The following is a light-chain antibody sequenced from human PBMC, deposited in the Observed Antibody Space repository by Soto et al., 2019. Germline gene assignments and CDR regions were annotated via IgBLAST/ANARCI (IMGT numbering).Light chain of an antibody. J-gene: IGKJ3*01. Sequence: DIQMTQSPSFVSASVGDRVTLTCRASQYISTWLAWYQQRLGEAPRLLIFSASTLKNGIPARFSGSGSGTDFTLTISGLQPEDFATYYGQQGRTSPFSFGPGTKV. CDR3: QQGRTSPFS. CDR1: QYISTW. V-gene: IGKV1D-12*01. CDR2: SAS.